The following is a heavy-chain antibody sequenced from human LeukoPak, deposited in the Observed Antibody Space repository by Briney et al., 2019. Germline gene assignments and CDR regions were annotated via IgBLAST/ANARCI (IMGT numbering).Heavy chain of an antibody. CDR3: ARVAYPKYYYYYMDV. V-gene: IGHV3-74*01. CDR2: INSDGSST. CDR1: GVTFSSYW. J-gene: IGHJ6*03. Sequence: PGGSLRLSCAASGVTFSSYWMHWVRQAPGKGLVWVSRINSDGSSTSYADSVKGRFTISRDNAKNTLYLQMNSLRAEDTAVYYCARVAYPKYYYYYMDVWGKGTTVTVSS.